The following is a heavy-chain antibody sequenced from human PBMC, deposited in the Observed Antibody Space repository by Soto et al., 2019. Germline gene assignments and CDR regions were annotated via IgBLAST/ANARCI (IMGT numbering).Heavy chain of an antibody. Sequence: QVQLVQSGAEVKKPGASVKVSCKASGYTFTGYYMHWVRQAPGQGLEWMGWINPNSGGTNYAQKFQGRVTMTRETSISTAYMELSRLRSDDTAVYYCARAGDIVVVVAATAPNCYYGMDVWGQGTTVTVSS. CDR3: ARAGDIVVVVAATAPNCYYGMDV. CDR1: GYTFTGYY. J-gene: IGHJ6*02. V-gene: IGHV1-2*02. CDR2: INPNSGGT. D-gene: IGHD2-15*01.